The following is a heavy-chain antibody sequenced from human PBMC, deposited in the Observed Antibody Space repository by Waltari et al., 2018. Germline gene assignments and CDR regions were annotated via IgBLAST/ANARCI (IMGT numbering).Heavy chain of an antibody. CDR2: INHSGST. V-gene: IGHV4-34*01. J-gene: IGHJ5*02. CDR1: GGSFSGYY. CDR3: ARDPRKVTTRYNWFDP. D-gene: IGHD4-17*01. Sequence: QVQLQQWGAGLLKPSETLSLTCAVYGGSFSGYYWSWIRQPPGKGLEWIGEINHSGSTNYNPSLKSRVTISVDTSKNQFSLKLSSVTAADTAVYYCARDPRKVTTRYNWFDPWGQGTLVTVSS.